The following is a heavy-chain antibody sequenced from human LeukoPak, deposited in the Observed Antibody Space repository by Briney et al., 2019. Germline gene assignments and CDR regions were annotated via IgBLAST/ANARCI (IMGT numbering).Heavy chain of an antibody. CDR2: ISSTGGST. V-gene: IGHV3-64D*06. D-gene: IGHD6-19*01. Sequence: PGGSLRLSCSASGFTFSNYAIHWVRQAPGKGLEYVSAISSTGGSTFYADSVKGRFTISRDNSKNMIYLQMSSPRPEDTAVYYCLKAPNSGWYSPWFDPWGQGILVTVSS. J-gene: IGHJ5*02. CDR3: LKAPNSGWYSPWFDP. CDR1: GFTFSNYA.